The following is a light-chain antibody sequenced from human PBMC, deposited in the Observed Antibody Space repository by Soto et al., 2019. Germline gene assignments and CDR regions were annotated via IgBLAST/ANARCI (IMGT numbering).Light chain of an antibody. V-gene: IGKV3-20*01. CDR2: GAS. Sequence: EIVLTQSPGTLSLSPGERATLSCRASQSVSSSYLAWYQQKPGQAPRLLIYGASSRATGIPDRFSGSGSGTDFTLTISRREPEDFAMYYCQQYGSLWTFGQGTKVEIK. CDR3: QQYGSLWT. J-gene: IGKJ1*01. CDR1: QSVSSSY.